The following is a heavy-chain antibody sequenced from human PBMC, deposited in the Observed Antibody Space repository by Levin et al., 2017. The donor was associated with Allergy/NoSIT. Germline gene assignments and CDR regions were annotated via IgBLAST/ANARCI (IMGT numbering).Heavy chain of an antibody. Sequence: GGSLRLSCAASGFTFSFSSMNWIRQAPGKGLEWLSYISHSGSTIYYADSVKGRFTISRNIAKNSLFLQMNSLRAEDTAVYYCARDRDSTGWYGSFDLWGRGTLVTVSS. CDR2: ISHSGSTI. CDR3: ARDRDSTGWYGSFDL. D-gene: IGHD6-19*01. V-gene: IGHV3-48*04. J-gene: IGHJ2*01. CDR1: GFTFSFSS.